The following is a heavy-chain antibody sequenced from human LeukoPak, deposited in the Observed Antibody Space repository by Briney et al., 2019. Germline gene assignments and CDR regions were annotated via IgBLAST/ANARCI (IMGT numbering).Heavy chain of an antibody. Sequence: GGSLRLSCAASGFTFSSYGMHWVRQAPGKGLEWVAVIWYDGSNKYYADSVKGRFTIPRDNSKNTLYLQMNSLRAGDTAVYYCARDRARSSGWQAPGDGMDVWGQGTTVTVSS. CDR1: GFTFSSYG. V-gene: IGHV3-33*01. J-gene: IGHJ6*02. CDR3: ARDRARSSGWQAPGDGMDV. CDR2: IWYDGSNK. D-gene: IGHD6-19*01.